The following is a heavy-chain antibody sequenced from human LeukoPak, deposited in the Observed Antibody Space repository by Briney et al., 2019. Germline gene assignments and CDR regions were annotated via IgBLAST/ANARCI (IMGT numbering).Heavy chain of an antibody. V-gene: IGHV1-2*02. D-gene: IGHD3-10*01. CDR2: INPKSGGTDPNSGAT. Sequence: ASVKVSCKTSGYTFTGYYMHWVRQAPGQGLEWMGWINPKSGGTDPNSGATNYAQKFQGRVTMTRDTSISTAYMELRRLTSDDTAVYYCARDMRRGRDYYGSGTLEFWGQGTLVTVSS. CDR3: ARDMRRGRDYYGSGTLEF. J-gene: IGHJ4*02. CDR1: GYTFTGYY.